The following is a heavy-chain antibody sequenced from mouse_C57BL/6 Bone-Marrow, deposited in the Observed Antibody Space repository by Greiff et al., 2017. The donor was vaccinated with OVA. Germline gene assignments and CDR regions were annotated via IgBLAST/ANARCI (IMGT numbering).Heavy chain of an antibody. CDR3: ARRTGPWFAS. V-gene: IGHV1-19*01. CDR1: GYTFTDYY. CDR2: INPYNGGT. D-gene: IGHD4-1*01. Sequence: VQLKESGPVLVKPGASVKMSCKASGYTFTDYYMNWVKQSHGKSLEWIGVINPYNGGTSYNQKFKGKATLTVDKSSSTAYMELNSLTSEDSAVYYCARRTGPWFASGAKGLWSLSLQ. J-gene: IGHJ3*01.